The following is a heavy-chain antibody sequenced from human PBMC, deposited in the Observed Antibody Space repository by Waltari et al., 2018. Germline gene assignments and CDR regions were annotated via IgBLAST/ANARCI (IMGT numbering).Heavy chain of an antibody. D-gene: IGHD4-17*01. CDR1: GYTFTAYY. J-gene: IGHJ4*02. CDR2: CNPNSGGT. CDR3: ARDPHITTTTGSHY. V-gene: IGHV1-2*02. Sequence: QVRLVQSGAEVKRPGASVKVSCQGSGYTFTAYYLHWVRQAPGQGLEWMGWCNPNSGGTSFAAKFQGRVTLTSDTSINTVYMELTRLKSDDTAVYYCARDPHITTTTGSHYWGQGTLVTVSS.